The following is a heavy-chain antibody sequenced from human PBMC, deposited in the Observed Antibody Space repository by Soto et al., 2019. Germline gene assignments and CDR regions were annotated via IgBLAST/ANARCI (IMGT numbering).Heavy chain of an antibody. V-gene: IGHV4-34*01. CDR3: ARGLAVLLWFGDWSPGYGMDV. CDR1: GGSFSGYY. Sequence: SETLSLTCAVYGGSFSGYYWSWIRQPPGKGLEWIGEINHSGSTNYNPSLKSRVTISVDTSKSQLSLKLSSVTAADTAVYYCARGLAVLLWFGDWSPGYGMDVWGQGTTVTVSS. J-gene: IGHJ6*02. D-gene: IGHD3-10*01. CDR2: INHSGST.